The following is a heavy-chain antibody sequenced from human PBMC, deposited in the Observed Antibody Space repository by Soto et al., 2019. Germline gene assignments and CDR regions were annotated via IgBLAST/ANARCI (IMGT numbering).Heavy chain of an antibody. CDR3: ARTTFYDIFTAYYSLFDY. Sequence: QVQLQESGPGLVKPSQTLTLTCTVSGGSISSGGYYWSWIRQHPGKGLEWIGHISDSGSTYYNPSFKSRVTISVDTSKNHFSLKLSAVTAADTAVYYCARTTFYDIFTAYYSLFDYWGQGTLVTVSS. V-gene: IGHV4-31*03. J-gene: IGHJ4*02. CDR1: GGSISSGGYY. D-gene: IGHD3-9*01. CDR2: ISDSGST.